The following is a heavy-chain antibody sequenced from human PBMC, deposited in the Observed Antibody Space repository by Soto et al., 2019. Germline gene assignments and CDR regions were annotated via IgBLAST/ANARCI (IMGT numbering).Heavy chain of an antibody. Sequence: QVQLVQSGAEVKKPGASVKVSCKASGYTFTSYGIIWVRQAPGQGLEWMGWISVYNGNAIYAQKLQGRVTMTTDTSTSTAYMELRSLRSDDTAVYYFGRDFSRWFGESGYGMDVWGQGTTVTVSS. CDR3: GRDFSRWFGESGYGMDV. CDR2: ISVYNGNA. V-gene: IGHV1-18*04. J-gene: IGHJ6*02. D-gene: IGHD3-10*01. CDR1: GYTFTSYG.